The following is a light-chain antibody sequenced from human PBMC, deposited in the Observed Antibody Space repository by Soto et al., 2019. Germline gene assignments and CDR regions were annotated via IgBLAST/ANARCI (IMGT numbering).Light chain of an antibody. CDR3: QQHSNWPLT. V-gene: IGKV3-11*01. CDR1: QSVSSS. J-gene: IGKJ4*01. CDR2: DAS. Sequence: EIVLIQSPATLSLSPGERATLSCRASQSVSSSLAWYQQNPGQAPRLLIFDASNRATGIPVRFSGSGSGTDFTLTISSLEPEDFTVYYCQQHSNWPLTVSGGTKVDIK.